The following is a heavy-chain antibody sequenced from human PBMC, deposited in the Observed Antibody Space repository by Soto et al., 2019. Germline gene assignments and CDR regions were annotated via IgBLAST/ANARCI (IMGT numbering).Heavy chain of an antibody. V-gene: IGHV3-21*06. CDR2: ISSTTNYI. CDR1: GFTFTRYS. J-gene: IGHJ4*02. Sequence: GSLRLSCAASGFTFTRYSMNRVRQAPGKGLEWVSSISSTTNYIYYGDSMKGRFTISRDNAKNSLYLEMNSLRAEDTAVYYCARESEDLTSNFDYWGQGTLVTVS. CDR3: ARESEDLTSNFDY.